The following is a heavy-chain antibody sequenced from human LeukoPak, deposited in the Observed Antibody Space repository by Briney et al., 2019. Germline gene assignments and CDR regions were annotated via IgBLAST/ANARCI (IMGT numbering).Heavy chain of an antibody. Sequence: GGCLTLSSAVSGFTSSSYYMTWVRQAPGKGKEWVANIKQDGSQKYYVDSVQGRFTISRDNAKNSLYLQMNSLRAEDTAVYYRGAQRAVGFDYWGQGTLVTVSS. CDR2: IKQDGSQK. D-gene: IGHD6-19*01. J-gene: IGHJ4*02. CDR3: GAQRAVGFDY. V-gene: IGHV3-7*01. CDR1: GFTSSSYY.